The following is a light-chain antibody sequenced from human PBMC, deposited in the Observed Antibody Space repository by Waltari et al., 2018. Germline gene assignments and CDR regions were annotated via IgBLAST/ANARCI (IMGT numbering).Light chain of an antibody. J-gene: IGKJ1*01. V-gene: IGKV3-20*01. CDR1: QSVGRA. CDR2: ATS. Sequence: IVLTQSPGTLSLSPGEGATLSCRASQSVGRALVWYQQKPGQAPRLLIYATSTRAAGTPDRFSGSGFGTDFSLTISRLEPEDFAVYYCQKYERLPATFGQGTKVEIK. CDR3: QKYERLPAT.